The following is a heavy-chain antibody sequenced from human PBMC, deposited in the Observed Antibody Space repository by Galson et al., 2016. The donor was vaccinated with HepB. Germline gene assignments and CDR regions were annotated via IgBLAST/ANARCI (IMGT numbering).Heavy chain of an antibody. CDR1: GFSFSSYG. Sequence: SLRLSCAASGFSFSSYGMHWVRQAPGKGLEWVAVISYDGNNKYYADSVKGRFTISRDNSRNTLYLQMNSLRAEDTAVYYCARDEDFDLWGRGTLVTVSS. CDR3: ARDEDFDL. V-gene: IGHV3-30*03. J-gene: IGHJ2*01. CDR2: ISYDGNNK.